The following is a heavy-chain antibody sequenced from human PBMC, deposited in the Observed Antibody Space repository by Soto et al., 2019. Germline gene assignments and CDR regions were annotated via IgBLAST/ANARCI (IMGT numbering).Heavy chain of an antibody. CDR2: ISWNSGSI. CDR3: AKEIGSAAIRGEVAFDI. J-gene: IGHJ3*02. CDR1: GFTFDDYA. D-gene: IGHD2-2*01. Sequence: EVQLLESGGGLVQPGRSLRLSCAASGFTFDDYAMHWVRQAPGKGLEWVSGISWNSGSIGYADSVKGRFTISRDNAKNSLYLQMNSLRAEDMALYDCAKEIGSAAIRGEVAFDIWGQGTMVTVSS. V-gene: IGHV3-9*03.